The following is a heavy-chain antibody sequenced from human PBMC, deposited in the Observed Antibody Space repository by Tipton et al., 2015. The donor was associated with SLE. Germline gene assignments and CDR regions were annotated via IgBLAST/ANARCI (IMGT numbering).Heavy chain of an antibody. V-gene: IGHV4-61*02. D-gene: IGHD6-13*01. CDR1: GVSISSGSYF. CDR2: VHPTGSP. Sequence: TLSLTCTVSGVSISSGSYFWNWIRQTAGKGLEWIGRVHPTGSPFYNPSLESRVAISVDMSKNEFSLNVSSVTAADTAVYYCAREGQSSTWYSDSMNYYYYMDVWGKGTTVTVSS. CDR3: AREGQSSTWYSDSMNYYYYMDV. J-gene: IGHJ6*03.